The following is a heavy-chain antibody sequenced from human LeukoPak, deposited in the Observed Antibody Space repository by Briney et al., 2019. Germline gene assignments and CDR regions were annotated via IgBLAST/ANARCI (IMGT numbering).Heavy chain of an antibody. CDR2: IYYSGST. D-gene: IGHD3-9*01. CDR3: ARYSYDILTGYPKGWFDP. J-gene: IGHJ5*02. V-gene: IGHV4-59*01. CDR1: GGSISSYY. Sequence: SETLSLTCTVSGGSISSYYWSWIRPPPGKGLEWIGYIYYSGSTNYNPSLKSRVTISVDTSKNQFSLKLSSVTAADTAVYYCARYSYDILTGYPKGWFDPWGQGTLVTVSS.